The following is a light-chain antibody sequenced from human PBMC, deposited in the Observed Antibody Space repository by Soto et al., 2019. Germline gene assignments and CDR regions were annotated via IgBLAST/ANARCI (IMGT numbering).Light chain of an antibody. CDR2: DAS. CDR3: QQYDSFSKT. V-gene: IGKV1-5*01. J-gene: IGKJ1*01. Sequence: DIQMTQSPSTLSASVGDRVTITCRASQSIRSWLAWYQQKPVKAPQLLIYDASNLESGVSSRFSGSGSGTEFTLTISSLQPDDFATYYCQQYDSFSKTFGRGTKVDIK. CDR1: QSIRSW.